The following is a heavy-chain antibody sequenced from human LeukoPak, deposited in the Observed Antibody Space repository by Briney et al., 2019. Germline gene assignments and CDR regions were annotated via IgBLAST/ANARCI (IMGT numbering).Heavy chain of an antibody. Sequence: GASVKVSCKASGYTFISYGISWVRQAPGQGLEWMGWISAYDGNTNYAQNLQGRVTMTTDTSTSTAYMELGSLRSDDTAVYYCARVDGSYYSNAFDIWGQGTMVTVSS. D-gene: IGHD1-26*01. CDR3: ARVDGSYYSNAFDI. CDR2: ISAYDGNT. J-gene: IGHJ3*02. CDR1: GYTFISYG. V-gene: IGHV1-18*01.